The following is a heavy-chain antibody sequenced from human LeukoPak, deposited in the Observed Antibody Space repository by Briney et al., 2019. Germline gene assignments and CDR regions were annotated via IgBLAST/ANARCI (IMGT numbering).Heavy chain of an antibody. Sequence: GGSLRLSCAASGFTVSSNYMSWVRQAPGKGLEWVSVIYSGGSTYYADSVKGRFTISRDSSKNTLYLQMNSLRAEDTAVYYCARGHYSSSSYYFDYWGQGTLVTVSS. D-gene: IGHD6-6*01. V-gene: IGHV3-66*02. CDR3: ARGHYSSSSYYFDY. CDR2: IYSGGST. CDR1: GFTVSSNY. J-gene: IGHJ4*02.